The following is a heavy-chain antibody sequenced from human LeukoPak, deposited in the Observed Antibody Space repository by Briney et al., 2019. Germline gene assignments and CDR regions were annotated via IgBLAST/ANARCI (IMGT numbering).Heavy chain of an antibody. J-gene: IGHJ4*02. Sequence: GGSLRLSCAASGFSFSGYGMQWDRQAPGKGLEWVAFVRFDGITKYYADSVKGRFTISRDNAKNSLYLQMNSLRAEDTAVYYCASGDYCSSTSCYTSEYWGQGTLVTVSS. CDR1: GFSFSGYG. V-gene: IGHV3-30*02. CDR2: VRFDGITK. CDR3: ASGDYCSSTSCYTSEY. D-gene: IGHD2-2*02.